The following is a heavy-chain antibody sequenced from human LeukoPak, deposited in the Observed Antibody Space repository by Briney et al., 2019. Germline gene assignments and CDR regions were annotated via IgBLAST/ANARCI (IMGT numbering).Heavy chain of an antibody. J-gene: IGHJ4*02. CDR2: FDPEDGET. Sequence: ASVKVSCKVSGYTLTELSMHWVRQAPGKGLEWMGGFDPEDGETIYAQKFQGRVTMTTDTSTSTAYMELRSLRSDDTAVYYCATYDYVWGSYRLDYWGQGTLVTVSS. D-gene: IGHD3-16*02. V-gene: IGHV1-24*01. CDR1: GYTLTELS. CDR3: ATYDYVWGSYRLDY.